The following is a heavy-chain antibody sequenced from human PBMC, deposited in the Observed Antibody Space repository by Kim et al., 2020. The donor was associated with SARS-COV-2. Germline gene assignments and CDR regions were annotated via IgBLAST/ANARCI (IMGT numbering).Heavy chain of an antibody. CDR2: ISSSSSYT. Sequence: GGSLRLSCAASAFTFSDYYMNWIRQAPGKGLEWVSYISSSSSYTNYADSVKGRFTISRDNAKNSLYLQMNSLRAEDTAVYYCARVVVRGDATRYFDYWGQGTLVTVSS. CDR1: AFTFSDYY. D-gene: IGHD3-10*01. CDR3: ARVVVRGDATRYFDY. V-gene: IGHV3-11*05. J-gene: IGHJ4*02.